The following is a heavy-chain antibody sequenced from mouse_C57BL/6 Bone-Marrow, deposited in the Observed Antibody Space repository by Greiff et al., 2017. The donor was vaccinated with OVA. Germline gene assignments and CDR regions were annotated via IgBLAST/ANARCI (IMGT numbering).Heavy chain of an antibody. V-gene: IGHV2-2*01. Sequence: VQLQESGPGLVQPSQSLSITCTVSGFSLTSYGVHWVRQSPGKGLAWLGVIWSGGSTDYNAAFIPRLSISKDNSKSQVLFKMNSLQADDTAIYYCARKGYYGSSYGFAYWGQGTLVTVSA. J-gene: IGHJ3*01. D-gene: IGHD1-1*01. CDR1: GFSLTSYG. CDR2: IWSGGST. CDR3: ARKGYYGSSYGFAY.